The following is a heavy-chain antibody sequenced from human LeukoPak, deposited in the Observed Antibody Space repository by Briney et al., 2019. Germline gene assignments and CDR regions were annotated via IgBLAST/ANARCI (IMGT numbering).Heavy chain of an antibody. CDR1: GYTFTGYY. Sequence: GASVKVSCKASGYTFTGYYMHWVRQAPGQGLEWMGWINPNSGGTNYAQKFQGRVTMTRDTSISTAYMELSRLRSDDTAVYYCARSKDIRMGSKRGIEMDYWGQGTLVTVSS. CDR3: ARSKDIRMGSKRGIEMDY. D-gene: IGHD5-24*01. CDR2: INPNSGGT. V-gene: IGHV1-2*02. J-gene: IGHJ4*02.